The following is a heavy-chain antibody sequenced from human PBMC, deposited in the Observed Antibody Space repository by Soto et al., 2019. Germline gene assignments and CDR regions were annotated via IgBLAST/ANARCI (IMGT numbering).Heavy chain of an antibody. J-gene: IGHJ5*02. CDR3: ARAPAP. CDR1: GGSISSGGYY. CDR2: IYNSGST. Sequence: QVQLQESGPGLVKASQTLSLTCTVSGGSISSGGYYWSWIRQHPGKGLEWIGYIYNSGSTYYNPTLKSRVTISADPTTNQFALKLSSVTAGDAAVYYCARAPAPGGQGTLVTVSS. V-gene: IGHV4-31*03.